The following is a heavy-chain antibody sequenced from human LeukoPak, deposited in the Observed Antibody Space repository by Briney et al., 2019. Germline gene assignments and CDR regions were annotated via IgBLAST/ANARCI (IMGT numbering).Heavy chain of an antibody. J-gene: IGHJ1*01. D-gene: IGHD3-22*01. CDR3: AREDRGYYDSIGYYVEYFQH. CDR1: GGSISSHY. V-gene: IGHV4-59*11. CDR2: IYYSGST. Sequence: SETLSLTCTVSGGSISSHYWSWIRQPPGKGLEWIGYIYYSGSTNYNPSLKSRVTISVDTSKNQFSLKLSSVTAADTAVYYCAREDRGYYDSIGYYVEYFQHSGQGTLVTVCS.